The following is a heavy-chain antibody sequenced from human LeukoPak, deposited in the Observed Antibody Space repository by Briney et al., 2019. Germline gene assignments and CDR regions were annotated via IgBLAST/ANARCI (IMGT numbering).Heavy chain of an antibody. D-gene: IGHD1-26*01. Sequence: SETLSLTCAVYGGSFSGYYWSWIRQPPGKGLEWIGEINHSGSTNYNPSLKSRVTISVDTSKNQFSLKLSSVTAADTAVYYCASGWELLLDAFDIWGQGTMVTVSS. J-gene: IGHJ3*02. CDR1: GGSFSGYY. V-gene: IGHV4-34*01. CDR2: INHSGST. CDR3: ASGWELLLDAFDI.